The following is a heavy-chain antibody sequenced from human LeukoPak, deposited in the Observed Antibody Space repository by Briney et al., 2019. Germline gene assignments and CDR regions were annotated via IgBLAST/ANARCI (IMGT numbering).Heavy chain of an antibody. J-gene: IGHJ4*02. CDR3: ARAVTTGEALLDYFDY. Sequence: SETLSLTCTVSGGSISSYYWSWIRQPAGKGLEWIGRIYTSGSTSYNPSLKSRVTISVDTSKNQFSLKLSSVTAADTAVYYCARAVTTGEALLDYFDYWGQGTLVTVSS. CDR2: IYTSGST. V-gene: IGHV4-4*07. D-gene: IGHD4-17*01. CDR1: GGSISSYY.